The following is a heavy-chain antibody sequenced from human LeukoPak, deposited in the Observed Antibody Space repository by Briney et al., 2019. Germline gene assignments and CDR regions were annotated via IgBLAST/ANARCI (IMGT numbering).Heavy chain of an antibody. J-gene: IGHJ4*02. V-gene: IGHV4-38-2*01. Sequence: PSETLSLTCAVSGYSISSGYFWCWLRQPPGKALEWTGSIYHIGSTYYNPSLKSRVTISVDTSKNRFSLKLSSVTAADTAVYYCAGQHDSNGYYFYWGQGTLVTVSS. CDR1: GYSISSGYF. CDR3: AGQHDSNGYYFY. CDR2: IYHIGST. D-gene: IGHD3-22*01.